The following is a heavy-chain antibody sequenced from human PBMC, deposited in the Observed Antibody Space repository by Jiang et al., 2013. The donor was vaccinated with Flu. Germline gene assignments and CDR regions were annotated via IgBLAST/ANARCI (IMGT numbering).Heavy chain of an antibody. D-gene: IGHD6-13*01. J-gene: IGHJ4*02. Sequence: SGAEVKKPGASVKVSCKASGYTFTGYFIHWVRQVPGQGLEWMGRINPHSGDTNFAQNFQGRVSMTTDTSINTAFMDLSGLKSDDTAVYYRARVKGWRNSYSTTSNFDYWGQGTLVTVSS. CDR2: INPHSGDT. V-gene: IGHV1-2*06. CDR1: GYTFTGYF. CDR3: ARVKGWRNSYSTTSNFDY.